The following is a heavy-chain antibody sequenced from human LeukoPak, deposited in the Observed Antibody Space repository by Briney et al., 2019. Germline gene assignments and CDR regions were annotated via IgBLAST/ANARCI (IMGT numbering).Heavy chain of an antibody. CDR2: IYYTGSA. Sequence: SETLSLTCSVSGDSVSNGNYYWSWLRQPPGKALEWIGYIYYTGSAYYNPSLEGRVALSVDTSRNQFSVKLNSVTAEDTAVYYCARSPHYYGSGDYWSPGNRVTVS. V-gene: IGHV4-61*01. J-gene: IGHJ4*02. CDR3: ARSPHYYGSGDY. CDR1: GDSVSNGNYY. D-gene: IGHD3-10*01.